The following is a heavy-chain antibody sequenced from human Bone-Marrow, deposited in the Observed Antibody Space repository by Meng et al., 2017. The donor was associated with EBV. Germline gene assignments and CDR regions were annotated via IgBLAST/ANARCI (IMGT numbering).Heavy chain of an antibody. J-gene: IGHJ4*02. CDR3: ASESGRGFTPDY. CDR1: GGTVRSDA. Sequence: VQVVRRGDGGMKYVSWVKVSGKTSGGTVRSDAISWVRQAPGQGLEWMGGLIPLSDAPHYAQKFQGRVTITADESTSTHYLDLSGLRSEDTAVYYCASESGRGFTPDYWGQGTLVTVSS. CDR2: LIPLSDAP. V-gene: IGHV1-69*01. D-gene: IGHD3-10*01.